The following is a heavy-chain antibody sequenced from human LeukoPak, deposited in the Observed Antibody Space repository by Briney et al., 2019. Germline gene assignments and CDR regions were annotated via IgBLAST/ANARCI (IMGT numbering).Heavy chain of an antibody. Sequence: SETLSLTCAVSGYSISNGYYWGWVRQPPGKGLEWIGSIYNTGIAYYNPSLKSRVTISVDTSKNQFSLKLSSVTAADTAVYYCARLKFYDSTGYSPGHYMDVWGKGTTVTVSS. J-gene: IGHJ6*03. CDR1: GYSISNGYY. CDR3: ARLKFYDSTGYSPGHYMDV. V-gene: IGHV4-38-2*01. CDR2: IYNTGIA. D-gene: IGHD3-22*01.